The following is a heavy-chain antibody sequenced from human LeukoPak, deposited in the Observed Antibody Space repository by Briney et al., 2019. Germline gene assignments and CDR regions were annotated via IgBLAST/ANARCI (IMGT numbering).Heavy chain of an antibody. CDR3: ARARWFLPYFDY. Sequence: SETLSLTCAVYGGSFSGYYWSWIRQPPGKGLEWIGEINHSGSTNYNPSLKSRVTISVDTSKNQFSPKLSSVTAADTAVYYCARARWFLPYFDYWGQGTLVTVSS. D-gene: IGHD4-23*01. CDR2: INHSGST. CDR1: GGSFSGYY. J-gene: IGHJ4*02. V-gene: IGHV4-34*01.